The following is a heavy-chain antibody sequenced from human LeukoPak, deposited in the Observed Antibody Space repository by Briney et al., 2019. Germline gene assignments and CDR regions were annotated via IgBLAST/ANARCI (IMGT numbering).Heavy chain of an antibody. CDR3: AKTYYYSSGNF. CDR2: IKQDGSEK. V-gene: IGHV3-7*01. Sequence: GGSLRLSCAASGFTFSSYSMNWVRQAPGKGLEWVANIKQDGSEKYYVDSVKGRFTISRDNAKNSLYLQMNSLRAEDTAIYYCAKTYYYSSGNFWGQGTLVTVSS. J-gene: IGHJ4*02. CDR1: GFTFSSYS. D-gene: IGHD3-10*01.